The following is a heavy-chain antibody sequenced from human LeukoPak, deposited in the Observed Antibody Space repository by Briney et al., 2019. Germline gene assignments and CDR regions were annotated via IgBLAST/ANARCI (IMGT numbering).Heavy chain of an antibody. Sequence: SETLSLTCAVYGGSFSGYYWSWIRQPPGKGLEWIGEINHSGSTNYNPSLKSRVTISVDTSKNQFSLKLSSVTAADTAVYYCARAFGFLFYYYYMDVWAKGPRSPSP. V-gene: IGHV4-34*01. CDR3: ARAFGFLFYYYYMDV. J-gene: IGHJ6*03. D-gene: IGHD3-10*01. CDR2: INHSGST. CDR1: GGSFSGYY.